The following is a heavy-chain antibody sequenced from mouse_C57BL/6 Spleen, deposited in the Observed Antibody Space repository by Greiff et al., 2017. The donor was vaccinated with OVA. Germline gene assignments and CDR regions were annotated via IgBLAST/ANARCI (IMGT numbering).Heavy chain of an antibody. CDR3: ARGYSNYDYAMDY. CDR1: GFTFSDYG. J-gene: IGHJ4*01. V-gene: IGHV5-17*01. D-gene: IGHD2-5*01. Sequence: EVKVVESGGGLVKPGGSLKLSCAASGFTFSDYGMHWVRQAPEKGLEWVAYISSGSSTIYYADTVKGRFTISRDNAKNTLFLQMTSLRSEDTAMYYCARGYSNYDYAMDYWGQGTSVTVSS. CDR2: ISSGSSTI.